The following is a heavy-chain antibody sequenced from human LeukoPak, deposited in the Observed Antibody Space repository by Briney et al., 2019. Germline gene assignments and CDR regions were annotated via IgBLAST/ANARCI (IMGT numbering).Heavy chain of an antibody. CDR3: AKTEKDYYYYYGMDV. CDR1: GFTFSSYA. Sequence: GGSLRLSGAASGFTFSSYAMSWVRQAPGKGLEWVSAISGSGGSTYYADSVKGRFTISRDNSKNTLYLQMNSLRAEDTAVYYCAKTEKDYYYYYGMDVWGQGTTVTVSS. V-gene: IGHV3-23*01. CDR2: ISGSGGST. J-gene: IGHJ6*02.